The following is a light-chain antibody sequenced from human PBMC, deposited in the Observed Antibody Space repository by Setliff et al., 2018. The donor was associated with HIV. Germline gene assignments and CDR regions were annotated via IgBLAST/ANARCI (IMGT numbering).Light chain of an antibody. V-gene: IGLV2-23*02. CDR2: EVS. Sequence: QSVLTQPASVSGSPGQSITISCSGTSSDVGGYNYVSWYQHHPGKAPKLMIYEVSKWPSGVSNRFSGSKSGNTASLTISGLQAEDEADYYCCSYAGSSAYVFGIGTKVTVL. J-gene: IGLJ1*01. CDR1: SSDVGGYNY. CDR3: CSYAGSSAYV.